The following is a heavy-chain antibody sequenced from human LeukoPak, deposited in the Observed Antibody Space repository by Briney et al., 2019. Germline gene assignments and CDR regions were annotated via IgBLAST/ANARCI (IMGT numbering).Heavy chain of an antibody. CDR1: GFTFSSYS. CDR2: ISSSSSYI. J-gene: IGHJ3*02. V-gene: IGHV3-21*01. CDR3: ARYYYDSSGYPTGAFDI. Sequence: GGSLRLSCAASGFTFSSYSMNWVRQAPGKGLEWVSSISSSSSYIYYADSVKGRFTISRDNAKNSLYLQMNSLRAEDTAVYYCARYYYDSSGYPTGAFDIWGQGPWSPSLQ. D-gene: IGHD3-22*01.